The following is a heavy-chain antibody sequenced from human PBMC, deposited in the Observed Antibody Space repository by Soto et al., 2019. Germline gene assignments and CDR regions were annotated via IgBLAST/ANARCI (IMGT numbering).Heavy chain of an antibody. Sequence: QVQLVESGGGVVQPGRSLRLSCAASGFTFSSYAMHWVRQAPGKGLEWVAVISYDGSNKYYADSVKGRFTISRDNSKNTLYMQMNSLRAEGTAVYYCARGAAYDYVWGGTDWGQGTLVTVSS. CDR2: ISYDGSNK. V-gene: IGHV3-30-3*01. J-gene: IGHJ4*02. CDR3: ARGAAYDYVWGGTD. D-gene: IGHD3-16*01. CDR1: GFTFSSYA.